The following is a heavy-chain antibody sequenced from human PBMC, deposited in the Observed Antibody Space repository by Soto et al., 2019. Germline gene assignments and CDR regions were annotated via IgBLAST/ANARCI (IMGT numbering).Heavy chain of an antibody. V-gene: IGHV3-11*06. CDR1: GLTFGDSY. Sequence: LRLSCAGSGLTFGDSYMSWIRQAPGKGLEWLSYISPGSRYPAYADSVKGRFTISRDNAKRSLYLQMMSLTAEDTAIYYCVRGGGGGLFDPWGQGTMVTVSS. D-gene: IGHD2-15*01. CDR3: VRGGGGGLFDP. CDR2: ISPGSRYP. J-gene: IGHJ5*02.